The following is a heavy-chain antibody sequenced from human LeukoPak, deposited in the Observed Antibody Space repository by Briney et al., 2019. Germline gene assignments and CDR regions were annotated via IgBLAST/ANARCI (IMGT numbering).Heavy chain of an antibody. CDR2: IWFDGSNI. D-gene: IGHD1-26*01. CDR3: AKDTSGSYYQYYFDY. J-gene: IGHJ4*02. Sequence: PGGSLRLSCAASGFNFSSYGMHWVRQAPGKGLEWVTSIWFDGSNIHYADSVKGRVIISRDNSKSALYLQMNSLRAEDTAVYYCAKDTSGSYYQYYFDYWGQGTLVTVSS. CDR1: GFNFSSYG. V-gene: IGHV3-30*02.